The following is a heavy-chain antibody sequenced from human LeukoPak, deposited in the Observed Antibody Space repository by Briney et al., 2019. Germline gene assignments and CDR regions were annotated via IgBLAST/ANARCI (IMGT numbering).Heavy chain of an antibody. J-gene: IGHJ4*02. CDR1: GSTFSSYS. V-gene: IGHV3-21*01. D-gene: IGHD4-11*01. CDR2: ISSGSSHI. Sequence: GGSLRLSCAASGSTFSSYSMNWVRQAPGKGLEWVSSISSGSSHIYYADSVKGRFTISRDNAKNSLYLQMNSLRAEDTAIYYCARVRSTATALDYWGQGTLVTASS. CDR3: ARVRSTATALDY.